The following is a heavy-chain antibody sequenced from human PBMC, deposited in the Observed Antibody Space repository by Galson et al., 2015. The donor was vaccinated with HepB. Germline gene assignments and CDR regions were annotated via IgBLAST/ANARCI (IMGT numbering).Heavy chain of an antibody. D-gene: IGHD3-3*01. Sequence: SLRLSCAASGFTFSSYTMNWVRQAPGKGLEWVAVISYDGSNKYYADSVKGRFTISRDNSKNTLYLQMNSLRAEDTAVYYCARDSLFGVVIMAYFDYWGQGTLVTVSS. CDR3: ARDSLFGVVIMAYFDY. V-gene: IGHV3-30-3*01. CDR1: GFTFSSYT. J-gene: IGHJ4*02. CDR2: ISYDGSNK.